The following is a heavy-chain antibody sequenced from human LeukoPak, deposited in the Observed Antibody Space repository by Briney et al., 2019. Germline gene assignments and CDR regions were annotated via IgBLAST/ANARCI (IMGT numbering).Heavy chain of an antibody. J-gene: IGHJ6*02. CDR2: IYYSGST. V-gene: IGHV4-39*01. CDR3: ARLKWLRPYYYYGMDV. Sequence: ASETLSLTCTVSGGSISSSSYYWGWIRQPPGKGLEWIGSIYYSGSTYYNPSLKSRVTISVDTSKNQFSLKLSSVTAADTAVYYCARLKWLRPYYYYGMDVWGQGTTVTVSS. CDR1: GGSISSSSYY. D-gene: IGHD5-12*01.